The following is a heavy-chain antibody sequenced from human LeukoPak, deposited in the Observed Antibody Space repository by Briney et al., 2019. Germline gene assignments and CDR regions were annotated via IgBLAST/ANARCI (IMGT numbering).Heavy chain of an antibody. V-gene: IGHV1-2*06. CDR3: ARDPYFDY. CDR2: INPDSGGT. Sequence: GASVKVSCTVSGYTFTVYYLHWLRQAPGQGLEWMGRINPDSGGTNYAQKFQGRVTMTRDTSINTAYMDLSSLRSDDTAVYYCARDPYFDYWGQGTLVTVSS. J-gene: IGHJ4*02. CDR1: GYTFTVYY.